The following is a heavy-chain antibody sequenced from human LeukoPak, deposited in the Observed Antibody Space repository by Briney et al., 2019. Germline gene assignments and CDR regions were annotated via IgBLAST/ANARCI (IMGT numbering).Heavy chain of an antibody. V-gene: IGHV4-39*01. J-gene: IGHJ4*02. D-gene: IGHD6-19*01. Sequence: SETLSLTCTVSGGSISSSSYYWGWIRQPPGKGLEWIGSIYYSGSTYYNPSLKSRVTISVDTSKNQFSLKLSSVTAADTAVYYCASPVAVSRVDYWGQGTLVTVPS. CDR2: IYYSGST. CDR3: ASPVAVSRVDY. CDR1: GGSISSSSYY.